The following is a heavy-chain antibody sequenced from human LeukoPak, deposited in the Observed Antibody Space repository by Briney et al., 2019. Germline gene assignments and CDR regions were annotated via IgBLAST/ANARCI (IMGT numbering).Heavy chain of an antibody. V-gene: IGHV3-7*01. CDR2: IRQDGSER. D-gene: IGHD2-15*01. Sequence: GGSLRLSCAASGFTFRRDWMSWVRQAPGKGLEWVANIRQDGSERYYVDSVKGRFTISTDNAKNSLYLQINSLRAEDTAVYYCARDRWTDCSGGTCYSWYFDPWGRGTLVTVSS. CDR1: GFTFRRDW. CDR3: ARDRWTDCSGGTCYSWYFDP. J-gene: IGHJ2*01.